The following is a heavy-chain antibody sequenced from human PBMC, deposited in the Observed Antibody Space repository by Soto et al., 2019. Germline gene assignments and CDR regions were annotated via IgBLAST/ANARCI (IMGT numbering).Heavy chain of an antibody. CDR2: ISWNSGSI. V-gene: IGHV3-9*01. Sequence: EVQLVESGGGLVQPGRSLRLSCAASGFTFDDYAMHWVRQAPGKGLEWVSGISWNSGSIGYADSAKGRFTISRDNAKNSLYLQMNSLRAEDTALYYCAKGRIAVADFDAFDIWGQGTMVTVSS. D-gene: IGHD6-19*01. CDR1: GFTFDDYA. J-gene: IGHJ3*02. CDR3: AKGRIAVADFDAFDI.